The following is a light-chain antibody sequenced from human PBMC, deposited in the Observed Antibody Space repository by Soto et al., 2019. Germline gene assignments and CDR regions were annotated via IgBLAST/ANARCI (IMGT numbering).Light chain of an antibody. J-gene: IGKJ5*01. CDR2: VAS. Sequence: DIQMTQSPSSLSASVGDRVTITCRASQNIINYLNWYQQKPGKAPQLLIYVASRLESGVPSRFSGSGSGTDFTLTISSLQPEDFATYYCQQSYSTPITFGQGTRLEIK. V-gene: IGKV1-39*01. CDR1: QNIINY. CDR3: QQSYSTPIT.